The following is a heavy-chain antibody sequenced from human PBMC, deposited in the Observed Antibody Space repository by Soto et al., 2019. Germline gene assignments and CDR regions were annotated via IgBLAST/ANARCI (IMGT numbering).Heavy chain of an antibody. V-gene: IGHV4-39*01. CDR1: GGSISSSSYY. CDR2: IYYSGST. CDR3: ARRDYYDSSGYAFDY. Sequence: QLQLQESGPGLVKPSETLSLTCTVSGGSISSSSYYWGWIRQPPGKGLEWIGSIYYSGSTYYNPSLKSRVTISVDTSKNQFSLKLSSVTAADTAVYYCARRDYYDSSGYAFDYWGQGTLVTVSS. J-gene: IGHJ4*02. D-gene: IGHD3-22*01.